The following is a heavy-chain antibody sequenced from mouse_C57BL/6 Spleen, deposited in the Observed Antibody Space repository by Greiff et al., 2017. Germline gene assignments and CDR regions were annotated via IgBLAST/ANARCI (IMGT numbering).Heavy chain of an antibody. D-gene: IGHD4-1*01. CDR2: IHPNSGST. CDR1: GYTFTSYW. Sequence: VQLQQPGAELVKPGASVKLSCKASGYTFTSYWMHWVKQRPGQGLEWIGMIHPNSGSTNYNEKFKSKATLTVDKSSSTAYMQLSSLTSEDSAVYYCARGLGRGYWYFDVWGTVTTVTVSS. CDR3: ARGLGRGYWYFDV. V-gene: IGHV1-64*01. J-gene: IGHJ1*03.